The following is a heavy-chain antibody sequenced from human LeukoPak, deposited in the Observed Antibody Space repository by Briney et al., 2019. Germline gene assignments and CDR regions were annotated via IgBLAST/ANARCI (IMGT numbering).Heavy chain of an antibody. Sequence: PGGSLRLSCAASGFTFSRYSMNWVRQAPGKGLEWVSSISSSSSYIYYADSVKGRFTVSRDNAKNSLFLQINSLRVEDTAEYYCARVAYDSSGYYGDWGQGTLVTVSS. CDR2: ISSSSSYI. CDR3: ARVAYDSSGYYGD. J-gene: IGHJ4*02. V-gene: IGHV3-21*01. D-gene: IGHD3-22*01. CDR1: GFTFSRYS.